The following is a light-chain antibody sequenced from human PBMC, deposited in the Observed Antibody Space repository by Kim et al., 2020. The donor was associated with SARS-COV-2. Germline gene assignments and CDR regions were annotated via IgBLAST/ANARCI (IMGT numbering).Light chain of an antibody. CDR2: AAS. V-gene: IGKV1-39*01. J-gene: IGKJ4*01. CDR1: QSISSY. Sequence: ASVGDTVTITCRASQSISSYLNWYQQKPGKAPKLLIYAASSLQSGVPSRFSGSGSGTDFTLTISSLQPEDFATYFCQQSYHTPPTFGGGTKVDIK. CDR3: QQSYHTPPT.